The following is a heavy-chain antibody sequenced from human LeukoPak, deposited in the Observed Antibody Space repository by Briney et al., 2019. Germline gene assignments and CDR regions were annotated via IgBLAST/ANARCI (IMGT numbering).Heavy chain of an antibody. J-gene: IGHJ3*02. D-gene: IGHD3-3*01. CDR3: ARQGGITIFGVVIEEDAFDI. Sequence: GASVKVSCKASGYTFTSYYMHWVRQAPGQGLEWMGIINPSGGSTSYAQMFQGRVTMTRDMSTSTVYMELSSLRSEDTAVYYCARQGGITIFGVVIEEDAFDIWGQGTMVTVSS. CDR1: GYTFTSYY. CDR2: INPSGGST. V-gene: IGHV1-46*01.